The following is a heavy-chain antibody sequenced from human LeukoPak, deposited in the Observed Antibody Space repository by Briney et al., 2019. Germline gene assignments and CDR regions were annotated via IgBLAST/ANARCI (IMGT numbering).Heavy chain of an antibody. V-gene: IGHV3-53*01. CDR1: GFTVSSNY. CDR2: IYDSGTT. CDR3: AGRRSSGWYAY. D-gene: IGHD6-19*01. J-gene: IGHJ4*02. Sequence: PGGSLSLSCATSGFTVSSNYMSWVRQAPGKGLEWVSVIYDSGTTYYADSVKGRFLIFRDTSKNTVDLQMNSLRVEDTAVYYCAGRRSSGWYAYWGQGTLVTVSS.